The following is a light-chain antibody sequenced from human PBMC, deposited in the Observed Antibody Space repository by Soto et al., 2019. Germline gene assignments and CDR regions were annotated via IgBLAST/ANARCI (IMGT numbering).Light chain of an antibody. V-gene: IGLV2-14*03. CDR2: DVN. J-gene: IGLJ2*01. CDR1: SSDIGAYNF. Sequence: QSVLTQPASVSGSPGQSITISCTGTSSDIGAYNFVSWYQQHPGKAPKLMLYDVNIRPSGVSNRFSGSKSGNTASLTISGLQAEDEADYYCNSWTTSTTMIFGGGT. CDR3: NSWTTSTTMI.